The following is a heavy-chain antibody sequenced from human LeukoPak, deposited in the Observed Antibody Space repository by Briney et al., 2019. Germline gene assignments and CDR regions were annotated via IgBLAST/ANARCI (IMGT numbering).Heavy chain of an antibody. CDR1: GFTFSSYA. D-gene: IGHD2-2*01. J-gene: IGHJ4*02. Sequence: GGSLRLSCAASGFTFSSYAMHWVRQAPGKGLEWVAVISYDGSNKYYADSVKGRFTISGDNSKNTLYLQMNSLRAEDTAVYYCALGYCSSTSCYSFDYWGQGTLVTVSS. V-gene: IGHV3-30-3*01. CDR2: ISYDGSNK. CDR3: ALGYCSSTSCYSFDY.